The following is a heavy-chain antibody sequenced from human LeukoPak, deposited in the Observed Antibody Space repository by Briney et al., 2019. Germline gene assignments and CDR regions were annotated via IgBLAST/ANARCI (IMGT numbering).Heavy chain of an antibody. CDR3: ARGHYDVLTSSYKWTPDY. V-gene: IGHV3-21*06. J-gene: IGHJ4*02. Sequence: PGGSLRLSCAASGFTFSTYNMYWVRQAPGKGLEWVSSITSGGGYTYYADSVKGRFTTSRDNAKNSLSLRLDGLRAEDTAVYYCARGHYDVLTSSYKWTPDYWGQGTLVTVSS. D-gene: IGHD3-9*01. CDR2: ITSGGGYT. CDR1: GFTFSTYN.